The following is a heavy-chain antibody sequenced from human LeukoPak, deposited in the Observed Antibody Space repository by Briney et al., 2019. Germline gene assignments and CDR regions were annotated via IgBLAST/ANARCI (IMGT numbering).Heavy chain of an antibody. V-gene: IGHV3-49*04. Sequence: PGGSLRLSCTVSGFSLSSYAMSWVRQAPGKGLEWVGFIRSKAYGGTTEYAASVKGRFTISRDDSKSIAYLQMNSLKTEDTAVYYCTRDACYYDSSGYMLCYWGQGTLVTVSS. CDR2: IRSKAYGGTT. CDR1: GFSLSSYA. J-gene: IGHJ4*02. D-gene: IGHD3-22*01. CDR3: TRDACYYDSSGYMLCY.